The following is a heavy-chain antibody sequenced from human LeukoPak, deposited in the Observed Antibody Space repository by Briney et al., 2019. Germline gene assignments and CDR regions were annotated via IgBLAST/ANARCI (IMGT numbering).Heavy chain of an antibody. J-gene: IGHJ4*02. CDR1: GFTFSSYG. Sequence: GRSLRLSCAASGFTFSSYGMHWVRQAPGKGLEWVAVISYDGSNKYYVDSVKGRFTISRDNSKNTLYLQMNSLRAEDTAMYYCVRDEQDYGHYLWYFDYWRQGTLVPVPS. D-gene: IGHD4-17*01. CDR3: VRDEQDYGHYLWYFDY. CDR2: ISYDGSNK. V-gene: IGHV3-30*03.